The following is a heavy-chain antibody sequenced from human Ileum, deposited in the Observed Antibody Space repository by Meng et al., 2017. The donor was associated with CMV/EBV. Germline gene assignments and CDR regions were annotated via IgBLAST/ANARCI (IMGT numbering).Heavy chain of an antibody. J-gene: IGHJ4*02. D-gene: IGHD2-15*01. CDR3: TTGPRNYCTGGRCYDY. Sequence: FSDAWMNWVRQAPGKGLEWVGRIKTKSDDGTIDYAAPVKGRFTISRDDSKDTLYLQMNNLKGEDTALYYCTTGPRNYCTGGRCYDYWGQGTLVTVSS. CDR2: IKTKSDDGTI. CDR1: FSDAW. V-gene: IGHV3-15*07.